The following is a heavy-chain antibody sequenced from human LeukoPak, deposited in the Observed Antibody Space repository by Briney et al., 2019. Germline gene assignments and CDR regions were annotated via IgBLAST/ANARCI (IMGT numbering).Heavy chain of an antibody. CDR1: GYTFTGYY. J-gene: IGHJ4*02. Sequence: GASVKVSCKASGYTFTGYYMHWVRQAPGQGLEWMGWINPNSGGTNYAQKFQGRVTMTRDTSISTAYMELSRLRSDDTAVYYCARDTKLFTMTVDYWGQGTLVTVSS. V-gene: IGHV1-2*02. CDR2: INPNSGGT. D-gene: IGHD3-22*01. CDR3: ARDTKLFTMTVDY.